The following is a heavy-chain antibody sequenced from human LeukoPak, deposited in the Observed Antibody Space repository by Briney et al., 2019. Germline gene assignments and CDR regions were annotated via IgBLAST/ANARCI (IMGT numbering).Heavy chain of an antibody. CDR2: IYYSGST. CDR1: GGSISSYY. V-gene: IGHV4-59*01. J-gene: IGHJ6*02. Sequence: PSETLSLTCTVSGGSISSYYWSWIRQPPGKGLEWIGYIYYSGSTNYNPSLKSRVTISVDTSKNQFSLKLSSVTAADTAVYYCARDYYGSGSYYKGPTRYYGMDVRGQGTTVTVSS. CDR3: ARDYYGSGSYYKGPTRYYGMDV. D-gene: IGHD3-10*01.